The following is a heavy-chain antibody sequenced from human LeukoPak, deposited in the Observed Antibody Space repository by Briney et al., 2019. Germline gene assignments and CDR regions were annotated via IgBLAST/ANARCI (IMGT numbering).Heavy chain of an antibody. CDR1: GGSFSGYY. D-gene: IGHD1-14*01. CDR2: INHSGST. V-gene: IGHV4-34*01. J-gene: IGHJ5*02. Sequence: SETLSLTCAVYGGSFSGYYWSWIRQPPGKGLEWIGEINHSGSTNYNPSLKSRVTISVDTSKDQFSLKLSSVTAADTAVYYCARHLTTRWLDPWGQGTLVTVSS. CDR3: ARHLTTRWLDP.